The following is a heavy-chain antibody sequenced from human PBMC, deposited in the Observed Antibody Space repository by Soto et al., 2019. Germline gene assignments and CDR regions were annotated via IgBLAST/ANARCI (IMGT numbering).Heavy chain of an antibody. Sequence: VQLVESGGGVVQPGRSLRLSCAASGFTFSSYALHWVRQAPGKGLEWVAVISYDGSNKYYADSVKGRFTISRDNSKNTLYLQMNSLRAEDTAVYYCARGGYSSGWSAEYFQHWGQGTLVTVSS. CDR1: GFTFSSYA. CDR2: ISYDGSNK. J-gene: IGHJ1*01. D-gene: IGHD6-19*01. CDR3: ARGGYSSGWSAEYFQH. V-gene: IGHV3-30-3*01.